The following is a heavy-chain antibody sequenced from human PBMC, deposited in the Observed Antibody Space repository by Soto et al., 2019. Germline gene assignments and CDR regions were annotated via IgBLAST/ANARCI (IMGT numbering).Heavy chain of an antibody. D-gene: IGHD2-15*01. CDR2: ISDDGSNK. V-gene: IGHV3-30-3*01. J-gene: IGHJ6*02. CDR3: ARGGREDIAEVVGAWPGEYGVDV. Sequence: QVQLVESGGGVVQPGRSLRLSCAASGFTFSSYAMHWVRQAPGKGLECVAVISDDGSNKFYRDSVKGRFTISRDDSTNTLYLQINSLRYEDTAVYYCARGGREDIAEVVGAWPGEYGVDVWGQGTTVTVSS. CDR1: GFTFSSYA.